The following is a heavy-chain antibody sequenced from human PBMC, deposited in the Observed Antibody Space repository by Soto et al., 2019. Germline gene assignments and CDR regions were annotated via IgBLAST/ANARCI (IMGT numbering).Heavy chain of an antibody. V-gene: IGHV3-30*18. CDR2: ISYDGSNK. J-gene: IGHJ6*02. CDR3: AKRSKDFRGMDV. Sequence: PGGSLRLSWTAAGFTFSSYVMRWVRQAPGKGLEWVAVISYDGSNKYYADSVKGRFTISRDNSKNTLYLQMNSLRAEDTAVYYCAKRSKDFRGMDVWGQGTTVTVSS. CDR1: GFTFSSYV.